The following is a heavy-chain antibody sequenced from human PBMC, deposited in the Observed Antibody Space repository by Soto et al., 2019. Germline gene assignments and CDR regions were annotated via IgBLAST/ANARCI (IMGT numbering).Heavy chain of an antibody. CDR1: GFTVSSNY. J-gene: IGHJ4*02. D-gene: IGHD2-15*01. CDR3: ARGLSYCSGGSCYTH. Sequence: EVQLVESGGGLIQPGGSLRLSCAASGFTVSSNYMSWVRQAPGKGLEWGSVIYSGGSTYYADSVKGRFTISRDNSKNTLYLQMNSLRAEDTAVYYCARGLSYCSGGSCYTHWGQGTLVTVSS. V-gene: IGHV3-53*01. CDR2: IYSGGST.